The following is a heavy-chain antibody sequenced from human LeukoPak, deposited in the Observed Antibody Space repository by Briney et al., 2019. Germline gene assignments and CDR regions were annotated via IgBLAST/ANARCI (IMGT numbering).Heavy chain of an antibody. Sequence: PGGSLRLSCAGSGFIFTPYTMDWVRQAPGKGLEWVALILHDGSDKNYADSAKGRFTISRDNSKNTVHLQMNNLRPDDTAVYYCVRDGMAGTPNAFDMWGQGTMVTVSS. CDR2: ILHDGSDK. J-gene: IGHJ3*02. V-gene: IGHV3-30*04. D-gene: IGHD6-19*01. CDR3: VRDGMAGTPNAFDM. CDR1: GFIFTPYT.